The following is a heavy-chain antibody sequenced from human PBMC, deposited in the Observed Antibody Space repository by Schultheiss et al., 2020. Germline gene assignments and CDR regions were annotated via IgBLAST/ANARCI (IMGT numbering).Heavy chain of an antibody. J-gene: IGHJ4*02. Sequence: GGSLRLSCTASGFTFGDYAMSWVRQAPGKGLEWVAVISYDGRNKYYADSMKGRFTISRDNSKNTLYLQMNSLRAEDTAVYYCAKARVVVAATYDYWGQGTLVTVSS. CDR1: GFTFGDYA. CDR3: AKARVVVAATYDY. V-gene: IGHV3-30-3*02. D-gene: IGHD2-15*01. CDR2: ISYDGRNK.